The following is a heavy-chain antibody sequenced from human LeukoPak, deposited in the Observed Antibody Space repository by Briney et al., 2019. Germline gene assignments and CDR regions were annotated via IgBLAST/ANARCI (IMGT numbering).Heavy chain of an antibody. J-gene: IGHJ4*02. V-gene: IGHV3-72*01. CDR1: GFIFSDFY. D-gene: IGHD3-10*01. Sequence: GGSLRLSCAASGFIFSDFYMDWVRQTPGKGPEWIGRCINKANGYTTEYAASAKGRFTVSRDDSQNSLYLQMNSLKTEDTAVYYCLRGRNSFDLWGQGTLVTVSS. CDR3: LRGRNSFDL. CDR2: CINKANGYTT.